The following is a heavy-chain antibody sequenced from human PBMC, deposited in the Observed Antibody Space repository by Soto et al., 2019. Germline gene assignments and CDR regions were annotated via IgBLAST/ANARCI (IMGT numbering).Heavy chain of an antibody. Sequence: QVQLVESGGGVVQPGRSLRLSCAASGFTFSSYAMHWVRQAPGKGLEWVAVISYDRSNKYYADSVKGRFTISRDNSKKTLYLQMNSLRAEDTAVYYCARVPRWELPYDYWGQGTLVTVSS. CDR1: GFTFSSYA. V-gene: IGHV3-30-3*01. D-gene: IGHD1-26*01. CDR2: ISYDRSNK. J-gene: IGHJ4*02. CDR3: ARVPRWELPYDY.